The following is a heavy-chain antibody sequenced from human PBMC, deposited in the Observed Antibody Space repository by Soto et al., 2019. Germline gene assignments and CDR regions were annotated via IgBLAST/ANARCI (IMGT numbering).Heavy chain of an antibody. CDR3: AKDGSGKFDY. D-gene: IGHD6-19*01. CDR1: GFTFSSFA. CDR2: ISGSGGST. J-gene: IGHJ4*02. V-gene: IGHV3-23*01. Sequence: PGGSLRLSCAASGFTFSSFAMSWVRQAPGKGLEWVSSISGSGGSTSYADSVKGRFTISKDNSKNTLYLQMNSPRAEDTAVYYCAKDGSGKFDYWGQGTRVTVSS.